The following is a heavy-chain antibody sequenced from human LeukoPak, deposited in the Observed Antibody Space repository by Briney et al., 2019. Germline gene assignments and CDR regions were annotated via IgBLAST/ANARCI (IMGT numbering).Heavy chain of an antibody. CDR3: ARERTYYDFWSGYPKLDY. J-gene: IGHJ4*02. CDR1: GYTFTSYG. V-gene: IGHV1-18*01. Sequence: ASVKVSCKASGYTFTSYGISWVRQAPGQGLEWMGWISAYNGSTNYAQKLQGRVTMTTDTSTSTAYMELRSLRSDDTAVYYCARERTYYDFWSGYPKLDYWGQGTLVTVSS. D-gene: IGHD3-3*01. CDR2: ISAYNGST.